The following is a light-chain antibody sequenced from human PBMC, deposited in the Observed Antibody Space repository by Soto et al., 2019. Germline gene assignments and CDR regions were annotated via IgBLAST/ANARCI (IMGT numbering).Light chain of an antibody. CDR1: QSVLYSSDNKNY. J-gene: IGKJ3*01. Sequence: DIVMTQSPDSLAVSLGERATINCKSSQSVLYSSDNKNYFAWFQQKPRQPPKLLIYWASTRASGVPDRFSGSGSGTDFTLTISSLQAEDVAVYYCHQHYDVPFTFGPGTKVEIK. CDR3: HQHYDVPFT. CDR2: WAS. V-gene: IGKV4-1*01.